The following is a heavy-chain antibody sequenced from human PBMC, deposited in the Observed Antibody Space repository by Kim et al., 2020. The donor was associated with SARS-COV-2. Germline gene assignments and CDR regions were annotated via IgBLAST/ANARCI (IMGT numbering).Heavy chain of an antibody. V-gene: IGHV3-11*01. D-gene: IGHD3-10*01. Sequence: GSTIYYADTVKGRFTTPRDNAKNSLYLQMNSLRAEDTAVYYCAKPTGVPSWGQGTLVTVSS. CDR3: AKPTGVPS. J-gene: IGHJ5*02. CDR2: GSTI.